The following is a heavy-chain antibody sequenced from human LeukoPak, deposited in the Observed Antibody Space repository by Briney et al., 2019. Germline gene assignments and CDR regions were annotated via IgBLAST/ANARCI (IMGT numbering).Heavy chain of an antibody. CDR3: AKSNGYGLIDI. J-gene: IGHJ3*02. Sequence: LRLSCAASGFTFSDYYMNWVRQPPGRGLEWIGDIFFSGRTYLGPSPPSRLTISLDTSRNQFSLKLNSVTAADTAVYYCAKSNGYGLIDIWGQGTMVTVSS. CDR1: GFTFSDYY. D-gene: IGHD3-10*01. V-gene: IGHV4-59*12. CDR2: IFFSGRT.